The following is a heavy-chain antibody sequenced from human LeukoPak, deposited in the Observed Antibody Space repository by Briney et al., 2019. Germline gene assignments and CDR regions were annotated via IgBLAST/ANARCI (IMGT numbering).Heavy chain of an antibody. V-gene: IGHV1-2*02. CDR2: INPNSGGT. J-gene: IGHJ5*02. D-gene: IGHD3-10*01. CDR1: GYTFTGYY. CDR3: AREKLLWKNWFDP. Sequence: ASVTVSCKASGYTFTGYYMHWVRQAPGQGLEWMGWINPNSGGTNYAQKFQGRVTMTRDTSISTAYIEVSRPRSDDTAVYYCAREKLLWKNWFDPWGQGTLVTVSS.